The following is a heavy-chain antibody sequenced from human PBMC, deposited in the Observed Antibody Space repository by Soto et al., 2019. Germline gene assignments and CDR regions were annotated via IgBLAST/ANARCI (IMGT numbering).Heavy chain of an antibody. Sequence: QVQLVQSGGGVVQTGMSLRLSCATSGFIFSNFDVHWVRQAPGKGLEWVAGIWYDGSVKYYGDSVKGPDTISRDNFKNTLYLEMTTLRAEDTATYYCARDRGISGADHNPYLDYWGQGTLLTVSS. J-gene: IGHJ4*02. CDR1: GFIFSNFD. D-gene: IGHD6-13*01. CDR2: IWYDGSVK. V-gene: IGHV3-33*01. CDR3: ARDRGISGADHNPYLDY.